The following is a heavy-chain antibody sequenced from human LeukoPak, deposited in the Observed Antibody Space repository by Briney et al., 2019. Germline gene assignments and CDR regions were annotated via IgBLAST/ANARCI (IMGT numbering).Heavy chain of an antibody. D-gene: IGHD6-25*01. J-gene: IGHJ6*03. CDR3: ARLWDSTGLYFYYYMDV. V-gene: IGHV4-39*01. CDR1: GVSIRSDTYY. Sequence: KPSETLSLTCIVSGVSIRSDTYYWGWIRQPPGKGLEWIGNYHNGNSYYNPSHKSRVTISEDTSGNQLSLRVTSVTAADTAVYYCARLWDSTGLYFYYYMDVWGEGTTVTVSS. CDR2: YHNGNS.